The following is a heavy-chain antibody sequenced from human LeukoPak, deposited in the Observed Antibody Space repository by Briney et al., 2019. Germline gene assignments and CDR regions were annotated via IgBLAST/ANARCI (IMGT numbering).Heavy chain of an antibody. CDR2: IYYSGST. D-gene: IGHD3-22*01. CDR1: GGSISSGGYY. V-gene: IGHV4-31*03. J-gene: IGHJ5*02. CDR3: TRDGPRSSGYPDT. Sequence: SQTLSLTCTVSGGSISSGGYYWSWIRQHPGKGLEWIGYIYYSGSTYYNPSLKSRVTISVDTSKNQFSLKLSSVTAADTAVYYCTRDGPRSSGYPDTWGQGTRVTVSS.